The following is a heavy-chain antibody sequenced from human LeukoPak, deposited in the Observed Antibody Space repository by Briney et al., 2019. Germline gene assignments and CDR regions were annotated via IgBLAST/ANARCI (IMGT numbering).Heavy chain of an antibody. J-gene: IGHJ3*02. Sequence: GGSLRLSCAASGFTFSSYSMNWVRQAPGKGLEWVANIKTDGSEKYYVDPVKGRFTISRDNPKNSLYLQMNSLRADDTALYYCVRDSGSCRGCAFDIWGQGTVVTVSS. CDR2: IKTDGSEK. CDR1: GFTFSSYS. V-gene: IGHV3-7*01. D-gene: IGHD6-13*01. CDR3: VRDSGSCRGCAFDI.